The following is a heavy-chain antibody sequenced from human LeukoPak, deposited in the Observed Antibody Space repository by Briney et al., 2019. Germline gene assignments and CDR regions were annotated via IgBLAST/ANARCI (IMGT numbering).Heavy chain of an antibody. CDR2: ISSSTSYI. V-gene: IGHV3-21*01. D-gene: IGHD5-24*01. CDR3: ASHRGRDGYNSRGDAFDI. CDR1: GFTFSSYS. J-gene: IGHJ3*02. Sequence: PGGSLRLSCAASGFTFSSYSMNWVRQAPGKGLEWVSSISSSTSYIYYADSVKGRFTISRDNAKNSLYLQMNTLRAEDTAVYYCASHRGRDGYNSRGDAFDIWGQGTMVTVSS.